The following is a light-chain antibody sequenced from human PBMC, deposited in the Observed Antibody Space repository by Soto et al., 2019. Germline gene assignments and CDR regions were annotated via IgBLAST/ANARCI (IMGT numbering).Light chain of an antibody. CDR1: QDISNY. Sequence: DIQMTQSPSSLSASVGDRVTITCQASQDISNYLNWYQQKPGKAPKLLIYDASNLETGVPSRFSGSGYGTDFTFTISSLQPEDIATYYCQQYDNLRQTFGQGTKLEIK. V-gene: IGKV1-33*01. CDR3: QQYDNLRQT. CDR2: DAS. J-gene: IGKJ2*01.